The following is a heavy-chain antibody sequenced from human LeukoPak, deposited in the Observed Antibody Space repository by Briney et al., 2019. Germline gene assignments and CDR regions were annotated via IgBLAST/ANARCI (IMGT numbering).Heavy chain of an antibody. J-gene: IGHJ4*02. D-gene: IGHD6-13*01. CDR1: GVSTDSYYY. CDR3: ARELEQLVRG. CDR2: IDYSGRT. Sequence: NSSETLSLTCTVSGVSTDSYYYWSWIRQPPGKELEWIGYIDYSGRTKYNPSLQSRVTISVDTSKNQFSLNLSSVTAADTAEYYCARELEQLVRGWGQGILVTVSS. V-gene: IGHV4-59*12.